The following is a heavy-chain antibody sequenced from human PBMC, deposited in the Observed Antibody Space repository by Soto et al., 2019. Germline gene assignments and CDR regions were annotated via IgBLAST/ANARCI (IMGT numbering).Heavy chain of an antibody. J-gene: IGHJ4*02. Sequence: QVQLVQSGAEVKKPGASVKVSCKASGYTFTSYDINWVRQATGQGLEWMGWMNPNTGNTGQAQKLQGRVTMTRNTSIRKAYMELSSLRSEDTAVYYCARERTYFGDYWGQGTLVTVSS. CDR3: ARERTYFGDY. CDR1: GYTFTSYD. V-gene: IGHV1-8*01. CDR2: MNPNTGNT. D-gene: IGHD3-9*01.